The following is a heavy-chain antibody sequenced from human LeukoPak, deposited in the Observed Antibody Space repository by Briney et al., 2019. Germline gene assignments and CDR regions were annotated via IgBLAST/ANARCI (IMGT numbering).Heavy chain of an antibody. CDR1: GFAFSTYS. CDR3: ARDSHWSFDL. Sequence: HPGGSLRLSCAASGFAFSTYSMNWVRQAPGKGLEWASYIRSGDTIYYADSVKGRFTISRDNAENSLFLQMNSLRDEDTALYYCARDSHWSFDLWGRGTLVTVSS. V-gene: IGHV3-48*02. CDR2: IRSGDTI. J-gene: IGHJ2*01.